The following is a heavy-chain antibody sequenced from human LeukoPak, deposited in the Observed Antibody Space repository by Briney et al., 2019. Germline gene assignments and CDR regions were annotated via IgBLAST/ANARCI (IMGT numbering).Heavy chain of an antibody. CDR1: RYTFTGYY. CDR3: ASPARYYDNSGYYPLDY. Sequence: SSVKVSCKASRYTFTGYYMHWVRHAPRQGLEWMGWINSNNGGTNYAQKFQGTVTMTRDTSISTAYMELSSLRSDDTAVYYCASPARYYDNSGYYPLDYWGQGTLVSVSS. D-gene: IGHD3-22*01. CDR2: INSNNGGT. J-gene: IGHJ4*02. V-gene: IGHV1-2*02.